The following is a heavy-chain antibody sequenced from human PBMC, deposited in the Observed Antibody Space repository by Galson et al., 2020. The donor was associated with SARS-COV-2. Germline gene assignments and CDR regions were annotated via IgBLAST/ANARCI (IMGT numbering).Heavy chain of an antibody. CDR2: IIPISGTT. CDR3: MSTLGYCSGGNCYTYGTLDY. J-gene: IGHJ4*02. V-gene: IGHV1-69*13. Sequence: SVKVSCKASGGTFSSYAFSWVRQAPGQGLEWMGGIIPISGTTNYAQKFRGRVTIIAEESTTTAYMELSSLRSEDTAMYYCMSTLGYCSGGNCYTYGTLDYWGQGTLVSVSS. CDR1: GGTFSSYA. D-gene: IGHD2-15*01.